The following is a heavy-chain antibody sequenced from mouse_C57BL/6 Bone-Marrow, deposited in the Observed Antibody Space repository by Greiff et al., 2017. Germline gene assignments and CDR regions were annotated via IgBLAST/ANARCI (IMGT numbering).Heavy chain of an antibody. Sequence: EVKLQQSGPVLVKPGASVKMSCKASGYTFTDYYMNWVKQSHGKSLEWIGVINPYNGGTSYNQKFKGKATLTVDKSSSTAYMELNSLTSEDSAVYYCARWGGSSYRYFDVWGTGTTVTVSS. CDR2: INPYNGGT. CDR1: GYTFTDYY. D-gene: IGHD1-1*01. J-gene: IGHJ1*03. V-gene: IGHV1-19*01. CDR3: ARWGGSSYRYFDV.